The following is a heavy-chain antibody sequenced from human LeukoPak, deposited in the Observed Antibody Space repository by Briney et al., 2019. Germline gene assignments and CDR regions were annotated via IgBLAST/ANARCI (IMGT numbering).Heavy chain of an antibody. CDR1: GYTFTSYD. D-gene: IGHD2-2*02. Sequence: ASVKVSCKASGYTFTSYDIKWVRQATGQGLEWMGWMNPNSGNTGYAQTIQGRVTMTRNTSIRTAYTDLSCMRSEYTAVYYWAKAPDTSNAFGISGQGTMVTVSS. CDR2: MNPNSGNT. J-gene: IGHJ3*02. V-gene: IGHV1-8*01. CDR3: AKAPDTSNAFGI.